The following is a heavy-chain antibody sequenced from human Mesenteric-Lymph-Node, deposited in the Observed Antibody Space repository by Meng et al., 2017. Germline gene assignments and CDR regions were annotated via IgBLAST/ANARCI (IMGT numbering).Heavy chain of an antibody. Sequence: SETLSLTCTVSGGSISSSSYYWGWIRQPPGKGLEWIGSIYYSGSTYYNPSLKSRVTISVDTSKNQFSLKLSSVTAADTAVYYCARDNRDYGNYVWFDPWGQGTLVTVSS. CDR3: ARDNRDYGNYVWFDP. J-gene: IGHJ5*02. CDR2: IYYSGST. V-gene: IGHV4-39*07. CDR1: GGSISSSSYY. D-gene: IGHD4-11*01.